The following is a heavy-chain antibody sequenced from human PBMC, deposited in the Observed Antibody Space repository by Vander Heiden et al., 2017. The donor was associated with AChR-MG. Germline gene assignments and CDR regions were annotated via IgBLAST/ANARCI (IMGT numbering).Heavy chain of an antibody. J-gene: IGHJ4*02. D-gene: IGHD3-10*01. CDR1: GFTFSSYS. V-gene: IGHV3-21*01. CDR3: ARDLPSLWSDY. Sequence: DVQLVESGGGLVKPGGSLRLSCAAAGFTFSSYSMNWVRQAPGKGLEWVSSISSSSSYIYYADSVKGRFTISRDNAKNSLYLQMNSLRAEDTAVYYCARDLPSLWSDYWGQGTLVTVSS. CDR2: ISSSSSYI.